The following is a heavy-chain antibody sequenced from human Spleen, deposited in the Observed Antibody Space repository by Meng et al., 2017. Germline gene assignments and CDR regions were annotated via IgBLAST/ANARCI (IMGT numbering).Heavy chain of an antibody. V-gene: IGHV4-4*07. CDR3: ARGYTIRNWYLDL. J-gene: IGHJ2*01. Sequence: SETLSLTCTVSGGSISGYYWTWIRQPAGKGLEWIGRIYTRGNTNYNPSLKSRVTMSVDTSKNQFSLRLNSVTAADTAVYYCARGYTIRNWYLDLWGRGTLVTVSS. CDR2: IYTRGNT. D-gene: IGHD1-1*01. CDR1: GGSISGYY.